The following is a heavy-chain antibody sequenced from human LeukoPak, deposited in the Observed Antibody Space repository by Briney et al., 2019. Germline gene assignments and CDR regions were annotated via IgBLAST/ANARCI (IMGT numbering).Heavy chain of an antibody. J-gene: IGHJ3*02. CDR3: ARDPFYDFWSGYYNGDAFDI. CDR2: ISSSGSTI. Sequence: GGSLRLSCAASGFTFSDYYMSWIRQAPGKGLEWVSYISSSGSTIYYADSVKGRFTISRDNAKNSLYLQMNSLRAEDTAVYYCARDPFYDFWSGYYNGDAFDIWGQGTMVTVSS. CDR1: GFTFSDYY. D-gene: IGHD3-3*01. V-gene: IGHV3-11*01.